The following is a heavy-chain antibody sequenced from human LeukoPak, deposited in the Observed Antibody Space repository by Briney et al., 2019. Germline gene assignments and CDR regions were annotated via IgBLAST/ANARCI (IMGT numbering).Heavy chain of an antibody. Sequence: SETLSLTCTVSGGSISSSSYYWDWIRQPPGKGLEWIGAIYYSGNTNYNPSLKSRVTISVDTSKNQFSLKLSSVTAADTAVYYCARHRIPAALASAFDYWGQGTLATVSS. CDR2: IYYSGNT. J-gene: IGHJ4*02. D-gene: IGHD2-2*01. CDR3: ARHRIPAALASAFDY. CDR1: GGSISSSSYY. V-gene: IGHV4-39*01.